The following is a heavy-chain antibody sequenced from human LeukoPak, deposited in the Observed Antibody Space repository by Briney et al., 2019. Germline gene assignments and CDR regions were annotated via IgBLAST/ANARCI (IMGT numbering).Heavy chain of an antibody. CDR2: IYYSGST. CDR3: ARAQLNLLVDFGMDV. Sequence: SETLSLTCTVSGGSISSYYWSWIRQPPGKGLEWIGYIYYSGSTNYNPSLKSRVTISVDTSKTQFSLKLSSVTAVDTAVYYCARAQLNLLVDFGMDVWGQGTTVTVSS. J-gene: IGHJ6*02. V-gene: IGHV4-59*01. CDR1: GGSISSYY. D-gene: IGHD1-1*01.